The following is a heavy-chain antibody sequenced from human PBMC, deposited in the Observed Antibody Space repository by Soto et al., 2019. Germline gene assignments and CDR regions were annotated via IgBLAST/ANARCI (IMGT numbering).Heavy chain of an antibody. CDR3: ARNLYNTGSFDH. Sequence: QVQLVQSGAEVKKPGASVKVSCKASGYTFTSYDINWVRQAPGQGLAWVGWMTPNSGDTGYAQTFQGRVTLTRDTSRSTAYMELSSLTSEDTAVYYCARNLYNTGSFDHWGQGTLVTVSS. CDR2: MTPNSGDT. V-gene: IGHV1-8*02. CDR1: GYTFTSYD. D-gene: IGHD1-20*01. J-gene: IGHJ4*02.